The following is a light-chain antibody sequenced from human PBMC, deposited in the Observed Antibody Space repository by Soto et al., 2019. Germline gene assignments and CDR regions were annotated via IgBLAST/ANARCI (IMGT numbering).Light chain of an antibody. CDR3: QSYDSSLSGSVV. CDR1: RSNIGAGYD. CDR2: GNT. V-gene: IGLV1-40*01. Sequence: QLVLTQPPSVSGAPGQRVTISCTGSRSNIGAGYDVHWYQQLPGTAPKLLIYGNTNRPSGVPKRFSGSKSGTSASLAITGLQAEDEADYYCQSYDSSLSGSVVFGGGTKLTVL. J-gene: IGLJ2*01.